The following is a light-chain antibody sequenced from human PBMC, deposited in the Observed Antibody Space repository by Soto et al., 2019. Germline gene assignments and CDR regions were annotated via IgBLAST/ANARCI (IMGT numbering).Light chain of an antibody. CDR1: SSSIGGYNY. Sequence: QSVLTQPASVSGSPGQSITISCSGTSSSIGGYNYVSWYQQQPGKAPKLMIYQVTNRPSGVSNRFSGSRSGNTASLTISGLQAEDEADYYCSSYTDSSNYVFGTGTKVTVL. V-gene: IGLV2-14*01. CDR3: SSYTDSSNYV. CDR2: QVT. J-gene: IGLJ1*01.